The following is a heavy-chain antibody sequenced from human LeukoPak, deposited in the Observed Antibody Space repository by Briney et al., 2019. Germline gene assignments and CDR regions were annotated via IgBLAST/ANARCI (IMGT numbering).Heavy chain of an antibody. J-gene: IGHJ4*02. V-gene: IGHV1-8*02. CDR2: MNPNSGNT. D-gene: IGHD2-15*01. CDR1: GYSFTNYD. Sequence: ASVKVSCKASGYSFTNYDINWVRQATGQGLEWMGWMNPNSGNTGYAQKFQGRVTMTRNTSISTAYMELSSLRSEDTAVYYCARGYRLSVLAATLGYWGQGTLVTVSS. CDR3: ARGYRLSVLAATLGY.